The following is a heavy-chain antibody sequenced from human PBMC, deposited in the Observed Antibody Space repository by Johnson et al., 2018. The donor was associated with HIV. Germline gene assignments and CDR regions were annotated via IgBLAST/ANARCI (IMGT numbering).Heavy chain of an antibody. Sequence: MQLVESGGGLVKPGGSLRLSCAASGFTFSDYYMSWVRQAPGKGLEWVSYISSTGITIYYADSVKGRFTISRDNAKNSLYLQMNSLRAEDTAVYYCARSYSSSSHDAFDIWGQGTMVTVSS. V-gene: IGHV3-11*04. CDR1: GFTFSDYY. J-gene: IGHJ3*02. CDR3: ARSYSSSSHDAFDI. CDR2: ISSTGITI. D-gene: IGHD6-6*01.